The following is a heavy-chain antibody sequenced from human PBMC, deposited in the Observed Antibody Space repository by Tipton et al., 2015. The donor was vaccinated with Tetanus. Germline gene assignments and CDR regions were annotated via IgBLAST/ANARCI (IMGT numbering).Heavy chain of an antibody. CDR3: ARGPGLANYYGLDV. J-gene: IGHJ6*02. V-gene: IGHV4-59*12. D-gene: IGHD2-8*02. CDR2: TYYSGST. CDR1: GGSTSGYY. Sequence: TLSLTCTVSGGSTSGYYWNWVRQPPGKTLEWIAYTYYSGSTMYNPSLKSRLTMSVDTSESQFSLKLRSVTAADTAIYYCARGPGLANYYGLDVWGQGTTVTVSS.